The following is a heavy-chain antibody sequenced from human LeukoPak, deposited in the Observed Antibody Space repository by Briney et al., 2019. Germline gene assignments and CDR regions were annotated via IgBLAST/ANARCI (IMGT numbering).Heavy chain of an antibody. CDR2: INPNSGGT. J-gene: IGHJ6*02. V-gene: IGHV1-2*02. CDR3: ARDLGGYTLLGMDV. D-gene: IGHD2-2*02. Sequence: GASVKVSCKASGYTFTGYYMHWVRQAPGQGLEWIGWINPNSGGTNYAQKFQGRVTMTRDTSISTAYMELSRLRSDDTAVYYCARDLGGYTLLGMDVWGQGTTVTVSS. CDR1: GYTFTGYY.